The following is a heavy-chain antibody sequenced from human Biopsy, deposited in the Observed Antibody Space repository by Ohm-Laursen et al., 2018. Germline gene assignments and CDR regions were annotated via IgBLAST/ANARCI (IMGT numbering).Heavy chain of an antibody. V-gene: IGHV4-31*11. CDR3: AGGSNDFGGLYFPR. Sequence: TLSLTCAVSGVSINGGRYYWNWIRHHPGKGLEWIGNIFYSANTYYNPSLKSRVTISVDTSKNQFSLKLSSVTAADTAVYYCAGGSNDFGGLYFPRWGQGTLLTVSS. D-gene: IGHD4-23*01. J-gene: IGHJ4*02. CDR1: GVSINGGRYY. CDR2: IFYSANT.